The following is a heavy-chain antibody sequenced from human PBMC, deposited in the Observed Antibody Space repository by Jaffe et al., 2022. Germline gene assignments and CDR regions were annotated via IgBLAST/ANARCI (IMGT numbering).Heavy chain of an antibody. J-gene: IGHJ1*01. V-gene: IGHV4-38-2*01. D-gene: IGHD2-21*02. CDR3: ARQYCSGACYFFLAEYFQH. CDR2: MYHSGST. CDR1: GYSISSGYY. Sequence: QVQLQESGPGLVKPSETLSLTCAVSGYSISSGYYWGWIRQPPGKGLEWIGSMYHSGSTYYNPSLKSRVTISVDTSKNQFSLKLSSVTAADTAVYYCARQYCSGACYFFLAEYFQHWGQGTLVTVSS.